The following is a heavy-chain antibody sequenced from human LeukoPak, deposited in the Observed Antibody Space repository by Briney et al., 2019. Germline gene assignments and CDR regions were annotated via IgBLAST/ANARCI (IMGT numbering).Heavy chain of an antibody. Sequence: ASVKVSCKASGYTFTGYYMHWVRQAPGQGLEWMGWINPNSGGTNYAQKFQGRVTMTRDTSISTAYMELSRLRSDDTAVYYCARDDVVVPAAKRRTYYYYYMDVWGKGTTVTVSS. V-gene: IGHV1-2*02. CDR1: GYTFTGYY. CDR2: INPNSGGT. CDR3: ARDDVVVPAAKRRTYYYYYMDV. D-gene: IGHD2-2*01. J-gene: IGHJ6*03.